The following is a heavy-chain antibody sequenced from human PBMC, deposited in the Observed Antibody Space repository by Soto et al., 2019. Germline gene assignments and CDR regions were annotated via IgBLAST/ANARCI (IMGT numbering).Heavy chain of an antibody. CDR3: ARDETDYGDYSSDYYYYGMDV. CDR1: GYTFTGYY. CDR2: INPNSGGT. J-gene: IGHJ6*02. Sequence: ASVKVSCKASGYTFTGYYMHWVRQAPGQGLEWMGWINPNSGGTNYAQKFQGWVTMTRDTSISTAYMELSRLRSDDTAVYYCARDETDYGDYSSDYYYYGMDVWGQGTTVTVSS. D-gene: IGHD4-17*01. V-gene: IGHV1-2*04.